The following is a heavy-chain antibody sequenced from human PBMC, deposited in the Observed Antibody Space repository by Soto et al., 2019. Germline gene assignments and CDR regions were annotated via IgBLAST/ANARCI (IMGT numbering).Heavy chain of an antibody. D-gene: IGHD3-10*01. Sequence: ASVKVSCKTSGYTFTSYDVNWVRQATGQGLEWMGWVSPNSGNTHYAQKFQGRVTMTRDTSISTAYMGLSSLSSEDTAIYYCARGINAGVDYWGQGTLVTVSS. CDR2: VSPNSGNT. V-gene: IGHV1-8*01. J-gene: IGHJ4*02. CDR1: GYTFTSYD. CDR3: ARGINAGVDY.